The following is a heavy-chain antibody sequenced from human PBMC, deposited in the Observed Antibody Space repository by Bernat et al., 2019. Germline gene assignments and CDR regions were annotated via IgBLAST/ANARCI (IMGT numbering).Heavy chain of an antibody. J-gene: IGHJ4*02. CDR1: GYTFTSYY. V-gene: IGHV1-46*01. CDR2: INPSGGST. CDR3: ARDDPTGQLDY. D-gene: IGHD4-11*01. Sequence: QVQLVQSGAEVKKPGASVKVSCKASGYTFTSYYMHWVRQAPGQGLEWMGIINPSGGSTSYAQKFQGRVTMTRDTSTSTVYMELSSLRSEDTAVCYCARDDPTGQLDYWGQGTLVTVSS.